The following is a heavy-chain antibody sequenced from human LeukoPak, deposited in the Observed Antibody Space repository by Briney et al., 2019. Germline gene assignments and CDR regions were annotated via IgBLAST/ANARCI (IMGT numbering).Heavy chain of an antibody. CDR2: IIPIFDTA. V-gene: IGHV1-69*13. Sequence: ASVKVSCKASGGTFSSYAISWVRQAPGQGLEWMGGIIPIFDTATYAQKFQGRVTITADESTSTVYMELSSLRSEDTAMYFCARAGPEADDYGDYRYYYYMDVWGKGTTVSISS. D-gene: IGHD4-17*01. J-gene: IGHJ6*03. CDR1: GGTFSSYA. CDR3: ARAGPEADDYGDYRYYYYMDV.